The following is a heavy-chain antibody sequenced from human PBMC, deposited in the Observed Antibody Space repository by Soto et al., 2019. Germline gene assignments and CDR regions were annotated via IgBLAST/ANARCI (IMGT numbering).Heavy chain of an antibody. J-gene: IGHJ4*02. CDR3: ARDSSRDWLSDLDY. CDR1: GFTFSSYG. V-gene: IGHV3-33*01. CDR2: IWYDGSNK. Sequence: QVQLVESGGGVVQPGRSLRLSCAASGFTFSSYGMHWVRQAPGKGLEWVAVIWYDGSNKYYADSVKGRFTISRDNSKNTLYLQMISLRAEDTAVYYCARDSSRDWLSDLDYWGQGTLVTVSS. D-gene: IGHD3-9*01.